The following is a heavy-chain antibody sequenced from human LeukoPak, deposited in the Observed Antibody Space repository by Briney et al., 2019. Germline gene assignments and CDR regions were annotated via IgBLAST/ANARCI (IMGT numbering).Heavy chain of an antibody. Sequence: SQTLSLTCTVSGGSISSGSYYWSWIRQPPGKGLEWLGRIYTSGSTNYNPSLKSRVTISVDTSKNQFSLKLSSMTAADTAGYYCARDELSIFGVVLAAIDISGQRTTVTVSS. V-gene: IGHV4-61*02. CDR1: GGSISSGSYY. CDR2: IYTSGST. D-gene: IGHD3-3*01. CDR3: ARDELSIFGVVLAAIDI. J-gene: IGHJ6*02.